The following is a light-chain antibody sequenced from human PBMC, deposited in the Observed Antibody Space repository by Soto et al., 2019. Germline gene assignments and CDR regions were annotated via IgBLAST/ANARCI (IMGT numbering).Light chain of an antibody. Sequence: QSVLTQPASVSGSPGQSITISCTGTTSDVGGYNYVSWFQQYPGKAPKLKIYEVSNRPSGVSNRFSVSKSGNTASLTISDLQAEDDADYYCTSYTSSSTWVFGGGTQLTVL. CDR1: TSDVGGYNY. V-gene: IGLV2-14*01. J-gene: IGLJ3*02. CDR3: TSYTSSSTWV. CDR2: EVS.